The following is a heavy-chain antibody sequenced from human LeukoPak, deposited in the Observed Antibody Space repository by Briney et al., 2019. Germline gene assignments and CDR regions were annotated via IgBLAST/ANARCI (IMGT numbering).Heavy chain of an antibody. J-gene: IGHJ4*02. CDR3: ARDVVAAAGTWDY. V-gene: IGHV4-4*07. CDR1: GGSISSFY. Sequence: SETLSLTCTVSGGSISSFYWSWVRQPAGKGLEWLGRIYTSGSTNYNPSLKSRVTMSLDTSKNQFSLKLSSVTAADTAVYFCARDVVAAAGTWDYWGQGTLVTVSS. D-gene: IGHD6-13*01. CDR2: IYTSGST.